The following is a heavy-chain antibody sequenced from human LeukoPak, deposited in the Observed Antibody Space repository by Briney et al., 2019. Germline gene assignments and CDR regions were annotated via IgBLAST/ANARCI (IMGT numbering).Heavy chain of an antibody. CDR1: GFTFSSYS. D-gene: IGHD5-18*01. CDR3: AKDQSYGFDY. J-gene: IGHJ4*02. CDR2: LSGSGAST. V-gene: IGHV3-23*01. Sequence: GGSLRLSCAASGFTFSSYSMNWVRQAPGKGLEWVSALSGSGASTYYADSVKGRFTISRDNSKNTLYLQMNSLRAEDTAIYYCAKDQSYGFDYWGQGTLVTVSS.